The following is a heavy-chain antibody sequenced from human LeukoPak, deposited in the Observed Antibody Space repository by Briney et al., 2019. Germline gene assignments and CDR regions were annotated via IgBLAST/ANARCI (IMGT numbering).Heavy chain of an antibody. CDR2: INPNSGGT. J-gene: IGHJ6*03. CDR1: GYTFTSYA. D-gene: IGHD4-17*01. CDR3: ATNDDYSYYYYYMDV. V-gene: IGHV1-2*02. Sequence: ASVKVSCKASGYTFTSYAMNWVRQAPGQGLEWMGWINPNSGGTNYAQKFQGRVTMTRDTSISTAYMELSRLRSDDTAVYYCATNDDYSYYYYYMDVWGKGTTVTISS.